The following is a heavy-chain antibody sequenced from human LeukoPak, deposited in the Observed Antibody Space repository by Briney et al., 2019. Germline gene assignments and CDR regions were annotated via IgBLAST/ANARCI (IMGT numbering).Heavy chain of an antibody. CDR1: GGSISDSSYY. V-gene: IGHV4-39*01. J-gene: IGHJ4*02. Sequence: PSETLSLTCTVSGGSISDSSYYWDWIRQPPGKGLEWIGSIYYSGSTYYNPSLKSRVTISVDTSKNQFSLKLSSVTAADTAVYYCARHSSGWSERFDYWGQGTLVTVSS. CDR3: ARHSSGWSERFDY. D-gene: IGHD6-19*01. CDR2: IYYSGST.